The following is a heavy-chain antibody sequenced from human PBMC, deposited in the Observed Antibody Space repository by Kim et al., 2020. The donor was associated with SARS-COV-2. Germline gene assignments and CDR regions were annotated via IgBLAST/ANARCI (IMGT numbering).Heavy chain of an antibody. CDR3: VRGLTGATLDP. V-gene: IGHV3-30*09. CDR1: GFTFSDHA. CDR2: ISYDGENI. D-gene: IGHD1-20*01. Sequence: GGSLRLSCVASGFTFSDHAMHWVRQAPGKGLEWVSLISYDGENIYYADSVKARFVISRDNSKNTLHLQMNSLRNDDSATYYCVRGLTGATLDPWGQGALVTVSS. J-gene: IGHJ5*02.